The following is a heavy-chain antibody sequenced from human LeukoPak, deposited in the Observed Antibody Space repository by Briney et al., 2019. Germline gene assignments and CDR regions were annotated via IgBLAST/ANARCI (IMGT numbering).Heavy chain of an antibody. J-gene: IGHJ4*02. CDR3: AREPNYYDSIMVDY. V-gene: IGHV1-2*06. D-gene: IGHD3-22*01. CDR1: GYTFTGYY. Sequence: ASVKVSCKASGYTFTGYYMHWVRQAPGQGLEWMGRINPNSGGTNYAQKFQGRVTMTRDTSIRTAYMELSRLRSDDAAVYYCAREPNYYDSIMVDYWGQGTLVTVSS. CDR2: INPNSGGT.